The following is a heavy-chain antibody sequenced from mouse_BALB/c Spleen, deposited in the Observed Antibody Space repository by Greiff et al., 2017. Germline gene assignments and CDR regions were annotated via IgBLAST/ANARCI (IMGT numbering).Heavy chain of an antibody. J-gene: IGHJ4*01. D-gene: IGHD2-2*01. V-gene: IGHV1S126*01. CDR1: GYSFTSYW. CDR3: ARTGGYDPYAMDY. Sequence: VKLMESGPQLVRPGASVKISCKASGYSFTSYWMHWVKQRPGQGLEWIGMIDPSDSETRLNQKFKDKATLTVDKSSSTAYMQLSSPTSEDSAVYYCARTGGYDPYAMDYWGQGTSVTVSS. CDR2: IDPSDSET.